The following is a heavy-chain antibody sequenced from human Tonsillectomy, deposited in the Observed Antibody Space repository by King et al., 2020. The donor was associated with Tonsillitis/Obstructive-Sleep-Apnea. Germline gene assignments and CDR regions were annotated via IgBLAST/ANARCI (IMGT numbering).Heavy chain of an antibody. J-gene: IGHJ4*02. CDR3: ARLLTYYYYSSGYYYHHFDY. D-gene: IGHD3-22*01. Sequence: QLVQSGAEVKKPGESLKISCKGSGYSFTSYWIGWVRQMPGKGLEWRGIIYPGDSDTRYSPSFQGQVTISADKSISTAYLQWSSLKASDTALYYCARLLTYYYYSSGYYYHHFDYWGQGTLVTVSS. V-gene: IGHV5-51*01. CDR2: IYPGDSDT. CDR1: GYSFTSYW.